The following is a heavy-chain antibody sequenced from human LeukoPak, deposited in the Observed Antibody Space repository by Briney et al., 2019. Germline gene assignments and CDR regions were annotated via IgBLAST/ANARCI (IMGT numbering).Heavy chain of an antibody. CDR3: VRIDYGNAFDI. Sequence: GASVKVSCKASGYTFTGYYMHWVRQAPGQGLEWMGWINPNSGGTNYAQKFQGWVTMTRDTSISTAYMELSRLRSDDTAVYYCVRIDYGNAFDIWGQGTMVTVSS. V-gene: IGHV1-2*04. CDR2: INPNSGGT. CDR1: GYTFTGYY. J-gene: IGHJ3*02. D-gene: IGHD4-17*01.